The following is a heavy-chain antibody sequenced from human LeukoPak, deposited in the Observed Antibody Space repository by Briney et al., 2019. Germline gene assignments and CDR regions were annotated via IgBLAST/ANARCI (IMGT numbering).Heavy chain of an antibody. CDR2: ISGSGGST. CDR1: GFTFSSYA. CDR3: AKVHPTIFGVVTYYFDY. V-gene: IGHV3-23*01. J-gene: IGHJ4*02. D-gene: IGHD3-3*01. Sequence: PGGSLRLSCAASGFTFSSYAMSWVRQAPGKGLEWVSAISGSGGSTYYADSVKGRFTISRDNSKNTLYLQMNSLRAEDTAVYYCAKVHPTIFGVVTYYFDYWGQGTLVTVSS.